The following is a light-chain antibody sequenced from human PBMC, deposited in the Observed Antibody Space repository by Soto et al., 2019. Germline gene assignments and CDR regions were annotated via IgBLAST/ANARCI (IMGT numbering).Light chain of an antibody. CDR2: AVT. CDR3: SSYTSSSTL. Sequence: QSVLTQPASVSGSPGQSLTISCTGASSDVGGYNYVSWYQQHPGKAPKLMIYAVTDRPSGVSSRFSGSKSGNTASLTISGLQAEEEADYSCSSYTSSSTLFGTGTKVTVL. J-gene: IGLJ1*01. CDR1: SSDVGGYNY. V-gene: IGLV2-14*01.